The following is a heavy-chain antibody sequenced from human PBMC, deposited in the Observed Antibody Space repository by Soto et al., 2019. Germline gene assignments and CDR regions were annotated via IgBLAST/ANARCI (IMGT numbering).Heavy chain of an antibody. D-gene: IGHD3-10*01. V-gene: IGHV1-18*01. J-gene: IGHJ6*01. CDR2: ISAYNGNT. CDR3: ASNYLYYYGSGNTNYYGMVV. CDR1: GYTFTSYG. Sequence: QVQLVQSGAEVKKPGASVKVSCKASGYTFTSYGISWVRQAPGQGLEWMGWISAYNGNTNYAQKLQGRVTMTTDTSSSTAYMELRSLISDDTAVYYCASNYLYYYGSGNTNYYGMVVWRQGTTVTVSS.